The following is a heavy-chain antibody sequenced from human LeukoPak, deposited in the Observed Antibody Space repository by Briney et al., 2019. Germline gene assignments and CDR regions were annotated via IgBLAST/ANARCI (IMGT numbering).Heavy chain of an antibody. V-gene: IGHV1-8*01. CDR2: MNPNSGDT. CDR1: GYTFTNYH. Sequence: GASVKVSCKASGYTFTNYHINWVRLATGQGPEWMGWMNPNSGDTAYAQKFQGRVTMTRNTSISTAYMDLSGLRSEDTAVYYCAREGRNYGDYEGDGAFDIWGQGTMVTVSS. CDR3: AREGRNYGDYEGDGAFDI. D-gene: IGHD4-17*01. J-gene: IGHJ3*02.